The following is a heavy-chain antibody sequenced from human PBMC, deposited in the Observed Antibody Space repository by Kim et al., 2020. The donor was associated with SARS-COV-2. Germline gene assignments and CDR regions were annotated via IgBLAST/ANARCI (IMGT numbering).Heavy chain of an antibody. CDR1: GFTFSSYG. V-gene: IGHV3-30*18. CDR3: AKDGDDY. J-gene: IGHJ4*02. Sequence: GGSLRLSCAASGFTFSSYGMHWVRQAPGKGLEWVAVISYDGSNKYYADSVKGRFTISRDNSKNTLYLQMNSLRAEDTAGYYCAKDGDDYWGQGTLVTVSS. CDR2: ISYDGSNK.